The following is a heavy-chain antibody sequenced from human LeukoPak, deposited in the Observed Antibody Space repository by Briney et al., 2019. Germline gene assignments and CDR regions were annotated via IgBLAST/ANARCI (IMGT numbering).Heavy chain of an antibody. CDR3: ARDPVRVNSYDY. D-gene: IGHD3-10*01. CDR2: INAGNGNT. CDR1: GYTFTSYA. V-gene: IGHV1-3*01. J-gene: IGHJ4*02. Sequence: ASVKVSCKASGYTFTSYAMHWVRQAPGQRLEWMGWINAGNGNTKYSQKFQGRVTITRDTSASTAYMELSSLRSEDTAVYYCARDPVRVNSYDYWGQGTLVTVSS.